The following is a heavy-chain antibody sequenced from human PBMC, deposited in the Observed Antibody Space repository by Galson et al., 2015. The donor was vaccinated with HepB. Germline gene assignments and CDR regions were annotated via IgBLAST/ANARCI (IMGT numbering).Heavy chain of an antibody. CDR1: GGSISSYY. Sequence: ETLSLTCTVSGGSISSYYWNWIRQPPEKGLEWIGYIYYSGSTNYNPSLKSRVTISIDTSKNQFSLKLSSVTAADTAVYYCARGTMIVYATHWFDPWGQGTLVTVSS. V-gene: IGHV4-59*01. J-gene: IGHJ5*02. D-gene: IGHD3-22*01. CDR2: IYYSGST. CDR3: ARGTMIVYATHWFDP.